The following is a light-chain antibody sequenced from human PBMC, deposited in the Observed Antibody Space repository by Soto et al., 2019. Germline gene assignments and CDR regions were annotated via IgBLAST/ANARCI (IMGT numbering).Light chain of an antibody. CDR2: AAS. J-gene: IGKJ1*01. CDR3: QKYHSAPRT. Sequence: DIQMTQSPSSLSASVGDRITITCRASEDISAYLAWYQQNPGKVPKLLIYAASTLQSGVPSRFSGSGSGTDFALTISSLQPEDVATYYCQKYHSAPRTLGQGTKVEVK. V-gene: IGKV1-27*01. CDR1: EDISAY.